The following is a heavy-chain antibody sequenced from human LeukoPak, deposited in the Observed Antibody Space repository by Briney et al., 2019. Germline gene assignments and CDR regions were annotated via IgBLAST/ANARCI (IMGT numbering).Heavy chain of an antibody. Sequence: HTGGSLRLSCAASGFTFSSYAMHWVRQASGKGLEWVGRIKSIGNSYATEYAASVKGRFTISRDDSKSTAYLQMNSLNTEDTAVYYCTRLSDDSRGYYFNYVFDYWGRGTLVTVSS. CDR2: IKSIGNSYAT. D-gene: IGHD3-22*01. CDR1: GFTFSSYA. CDR3: TRLSDDSRGYYFNYVFDY. J-gene: IGHJ4*02. V-gene: IGHV3-73*01.